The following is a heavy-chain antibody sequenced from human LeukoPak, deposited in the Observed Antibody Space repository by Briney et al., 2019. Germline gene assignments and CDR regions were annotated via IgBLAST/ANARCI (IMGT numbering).Heavy chain of an antibody. CDR3: ATNYCSSTSCSDDAFDI. Sequence: ASVKVSCKASGYTFTSYGISWVRQAPGQGLEWMGWISAYNGNTNYAQKLQGRVTMTTDTSTSTAYMELRSLRSDDTAVYYCATNYCSSTSCSDDAFDIWGQGTMVTVSS. D-gene: IGHD2-2*01. CDR1: GYTFTSYG. J-gene: IGHJ3*02. CDR2: ISAYNGNT. V-gene: IGHV1-18*01.